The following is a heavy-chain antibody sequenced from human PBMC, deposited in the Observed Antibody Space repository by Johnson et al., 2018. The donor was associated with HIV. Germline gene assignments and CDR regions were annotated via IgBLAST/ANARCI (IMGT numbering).Heavy chain of an antibody. D-gene: IGHD5-18*01. CDR2: IWYDGSNK. V-gene: IGHV3-33*03. CDR1: GFIFSRYG. CDR3: AKERLLHDAFDF. J-gene: IGHJ3*01. Sequence: QVQLVESGGGVVQPGRSLRLSCAASGFIFSRYGMHWVRQAPGKGLEWVAVIWYDGSNKYYADSVKGRFTISRDKSKNTMYLQMNSLRDEDTAVYHCAKERLLHDAFDFWGQGTMVTVSS.